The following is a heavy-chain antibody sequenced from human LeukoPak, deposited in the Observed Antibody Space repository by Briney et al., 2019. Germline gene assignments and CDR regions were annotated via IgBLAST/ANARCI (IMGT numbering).Heavy chain of an antibody. CDR3: ARDGGIVGAANPYFDY. J-gene: IGHJ4*02. V-gene: IGHV4-38-2*02. CDR2: MYHSEST. Sequence: SETLSLTCTVSGYSISSGYYWGWIRQPPGKGLEWIGSMYHSESTYYNPSLKSRVTISVDTSKNHFSLKLSSVTASDTALYHCARDGGIVGAANPYFDYWGQGTLVTVSS. D-gene: IGHD1-26*01. CDR1: GYSISSGYY.